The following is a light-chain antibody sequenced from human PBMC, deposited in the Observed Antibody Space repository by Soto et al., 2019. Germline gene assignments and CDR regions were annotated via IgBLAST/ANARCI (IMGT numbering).Light chain of an antibody. Sequence: EIVMTQSPATLSVSPGERISLXWKASQNIHDKLAWYQQKPGQTPRLLIYDASTRATGISGSFSGSGSGTEFTLTISSLQSEDFAVYYCQQYNRWPLTFGGGTKVDIK. CDR3: QQYNRWPLT. J-gene: IGKJ4*01. CDR1: QNIHDK. V-gene: IGKV3-15*01. CDR2: DAS.